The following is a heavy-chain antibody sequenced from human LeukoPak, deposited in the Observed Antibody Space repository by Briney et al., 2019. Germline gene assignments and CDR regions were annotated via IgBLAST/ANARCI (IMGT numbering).Heavy chain of an antibody. V-gene: IGHV3-48*03. Sequence: GGSLRLSCAASGFTFSIYEMNWVRQAPGKGLEWVSYISSSGSTMHYADSVKGRFTISRDNAKNSLYPHMNSLRAEDTAVYYCAREQDFQHWGQGTLVTVSS. J-gene: IGHJ1*01. CDR3: AREQDFQH. CDR1: GFTFSIYE. CDR2: ISSSGSTM.